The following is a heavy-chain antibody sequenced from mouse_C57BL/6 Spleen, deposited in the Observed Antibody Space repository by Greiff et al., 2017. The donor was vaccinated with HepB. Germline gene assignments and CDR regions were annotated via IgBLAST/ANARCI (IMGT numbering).Heavy chain of an antibody. Sequence: SGPELVKPGASVKMSCKASGYTFTDYNMHWVKQSHGKSLEWIGYINPNNGGTSYNQKFKGKATLTVNKSSSTAYMELRSLTSEDSAVYCCAISNPWFAYWGQGTLVTVSA. CDR3: AISNPWFAY. CDR1: GYTFTDYN. V-gene: IGHV1-22*01. D-gene: IGHD2-5*01. CDR2: INPNNGGT. J-gene: IGHJ3*01.